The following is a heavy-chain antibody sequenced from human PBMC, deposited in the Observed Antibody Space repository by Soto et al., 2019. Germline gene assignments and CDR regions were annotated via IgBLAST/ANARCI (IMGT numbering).Heavy chain of an antibody. V-gene: IGHV1-69*01. CDR3: ARDSRVTMVRGPQPDWFDP. CDR1: GGSYISYA. J-gene: IGHJ5*02. CDR2: IIPIFGTA. D-gene: IGHD3-10*01. Sequence: SVKVPLKGSGGSYISYAIIWVRQAHGQGLEWMGGIIPIFGTANYAQKFQGRVTITADESTSTAYMELSSLRSEDTAVYYCARDSRVTMVRGPQPDWFDPWGQGTLVNVSS.